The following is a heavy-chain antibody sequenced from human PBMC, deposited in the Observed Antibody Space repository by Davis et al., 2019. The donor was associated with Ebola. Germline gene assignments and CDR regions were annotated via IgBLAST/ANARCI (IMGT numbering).Heavy chain of an antibody. CDR2: LLPIFGTA. V-gene: IGHV1-69*13. CDR1: AGTFSRPA. CDR3: ARGTDWIDAYDFDI. J-gene: IGHJ3*02. D-gene: IGHD2-21*01. Sequence: SSVTVSRMASAGTFSRPATSWVRQPPGLGLEWLGRLLPIFGTANYAQMFQVRVTTTADESTSTAYMELSSLRSEDTAVYYCARGTDWIDAYDFDIWGQGTMVTVSS.